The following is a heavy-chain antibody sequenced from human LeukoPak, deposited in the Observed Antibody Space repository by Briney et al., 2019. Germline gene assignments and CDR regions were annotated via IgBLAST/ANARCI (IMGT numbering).Heavy chain of an antibody. CDR2: MNPNSGNT. D-gene: IGHD1-26*01. Sequence: GASVKVSCKASGYTFTSYDINWVRQATGQGLEWMGWMNPNSGNTGYAQKFQGRVTITRNTSISTAYMELSSLRSEDTAVYCCARGKVGATYLYYYYYYMDVWGKGTTVTVSS. CDR3: ARGKVGATYLYYYYYYMDV. CDR1: GYTFTSYD. V-gene: IGHV1-8*03. J-gene: IGHJ6*03.